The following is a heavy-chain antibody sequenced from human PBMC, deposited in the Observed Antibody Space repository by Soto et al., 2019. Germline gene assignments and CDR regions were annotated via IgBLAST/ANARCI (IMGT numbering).Heavy chain of an antibody. CDR3: ARGDRGASDI. V-gene: IGHV3-74*01. CDR2: IHSDGSST. D-gene: IGHD1-26*01. CDR1: GFTFSYYW. Sequence: EVQLVESGGGLVQPGESLRLSCVASGFTFSYYWRHWVRQGPGKGLVWVSRIHSDGSSTTYANSVKGRFTISRDNAKNTLYLQRNSLGAENTAVYYYARGDRGASDIWGQGTVVTVSS. J-gene: IGHJ3*02.